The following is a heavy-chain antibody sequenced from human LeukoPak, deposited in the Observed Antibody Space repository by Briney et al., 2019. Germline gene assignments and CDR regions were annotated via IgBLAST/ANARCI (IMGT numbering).Heavy chain of an antibody. D-gene: IGHD3-10*01. V-gene: IGHV5-10-1*01. CDR3: ARDITMVHAFDI. CDR1: GYIFTTYW. Sequence: GESLKISCQASGYIFTTYWISWVRQLPGKGLEWMGRIDPSDSYTNYSPSFQGHVTISLDKSISTAYLQWSSLKASDTAMYYCARDITMVHAFDIWGQGTMVTVSS. J-gene: IGHJ3*02. CDR2: IDPSDSYT.